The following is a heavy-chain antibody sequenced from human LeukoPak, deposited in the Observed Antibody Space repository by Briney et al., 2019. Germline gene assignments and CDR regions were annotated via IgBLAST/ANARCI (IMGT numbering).Heavy chain of an antibody. V-gene: IGHV1-18*01. J-gene: IGHJ4*02. CDR1: GYTFTRYG. Sequence: ASVKVSCKASGYTFTRYGISWVRQAPGQGLEWMGWISAYNGNTNYAQKLQGRVTMSTDTSTSTDYMELRSLRSDDTAVYCCARVPPMVRVACDYGGQGTLVTVPS. CDR3: ARVPPMVRVACDY. D-gene: IGHD3-10*01. CDR2: ISAYNGNT.